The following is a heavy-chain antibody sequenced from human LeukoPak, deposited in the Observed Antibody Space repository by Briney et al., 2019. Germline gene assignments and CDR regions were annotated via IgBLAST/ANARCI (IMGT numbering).Heavy chain of an antibody. CDR2: IKSKTDGGTT. CDR3: TTAYWYDSSGYSD. Sequence: GGSLRLSCAASGFTFSNAYMNWVRQVPGKGLEWVGRIKSKTDGGTTGYAAPVKGRFTISRDDSKTTLYLQMNSLKTEDTAVYYCTTAYWYDSSGYSDWGQGTLVTVSS. J-gene: IGHJ4*02. V-gene: IGHV3-15*07. CDR1: GFTFSNAY. D-gene: IGHD3-22*01.